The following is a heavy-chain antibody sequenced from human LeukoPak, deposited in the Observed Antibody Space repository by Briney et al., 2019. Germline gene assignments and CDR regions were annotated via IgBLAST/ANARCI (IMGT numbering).Heavy chain of an antibody. V-gene: IGHV4-34*01. CDR2: INHSGST. D-gene: IGHD4-17*01. CDR3: ASSRTVTTSEYFQH. Sequence: KPSETLSLTCAVYGGSFSGYYWSWIRQPPGKGLEWIGEINHSGSTNYNPSLKSRVTISVDTSKNQFSLKLSSVTAADTAVYYCASSRTVTTSEYFQHWGQGTLVTVSS. CDR1: GGSFSGYY. J-gene: IGHJ1*01.